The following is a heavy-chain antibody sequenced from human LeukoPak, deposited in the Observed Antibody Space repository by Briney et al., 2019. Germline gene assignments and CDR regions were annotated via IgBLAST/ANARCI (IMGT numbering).Heavy chain of an antibody. CDR3: AVHGGEPPDFDF. Sequence: EALVKVSCKASGGTFSSYAISWVRQAPGQGLEWMGGIIPIFGTANYAQKFQGRVTITADKSTSTAYMELSSLRSEDTAVYYCAVHGGEPPDFDFWGQGTLVTVSS. D-gene: IGHD1-26*01. CDR1: GGTFSSYA. V-gene: IGHV1-69*06. J-gene: IGHJ4*02. CDR2: IIPIFGTA.